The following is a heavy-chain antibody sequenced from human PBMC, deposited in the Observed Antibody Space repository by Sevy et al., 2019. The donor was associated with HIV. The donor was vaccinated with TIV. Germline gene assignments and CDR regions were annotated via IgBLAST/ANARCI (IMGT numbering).Heavy chain of an antibody. J-gene: IGHJ6*02. CDR1: GFTFSSYS. V-gene: IGHV3-48*02. Sequence: GGSLRLSCAASGFTFSSYSMNWVRQAPGKGLEWVSYISSSSSTIYYADSVKGRFTISRDNAKNSLYLQMNSLRDEDTAMYYCARLVAARPNYYYGMDVWGQGTTVTVSS. CDR2: ISSSSSTI. CDR3: ARLVAARPNYYYGMDV. D-gene: IGHD6-6*01.